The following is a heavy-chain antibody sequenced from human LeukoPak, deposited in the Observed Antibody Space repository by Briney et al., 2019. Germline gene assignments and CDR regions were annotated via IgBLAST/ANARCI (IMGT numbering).Heavy chain of an antibody. D-gene: IGHD3-10*01. J-gene: IGHJ4*02. V-gene: IGHV3-7*01. CDR1: GFIFTNYW. CDR3: ARDQGLSWFEWFGEFVFDD. CDR2: IKQDGSEK. Sequence: GGSLRLSCAASGFIFTNYWMTWVRQAPGKGLEWVANIKQDGSEKYYVDSVKGRFTISRDNAKNSLYLQMNSLRTEDTAVYYCARDQGLSWFEWFGEFVFDDWGQGTLVTVSS.